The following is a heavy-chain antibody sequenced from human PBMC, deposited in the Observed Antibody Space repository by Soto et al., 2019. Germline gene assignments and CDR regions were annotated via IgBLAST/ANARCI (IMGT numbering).Heavy chain of an antibody. CDR1: DASIISHNHY. CDR3: ARHTGMIPPKKGFDM. D-gene: IGHD3-16*01. V-gene: IGHV4-39*01. Sequence: ETLSLTCTVSDASIISHNHYWGWIRQHPGKGLEWMGSFFYSGITNYTPSLKTRVTISVDTSKDQFSLKLKSATAADTAVYYCARHTGMIPPKKGFDMWGQGTMVTVSS. J-gene: IGHJ3*02. CDR2: FFYSGIT.